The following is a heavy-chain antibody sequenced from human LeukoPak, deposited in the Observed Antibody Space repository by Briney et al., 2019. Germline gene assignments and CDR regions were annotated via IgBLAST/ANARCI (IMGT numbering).Heavy chain of an antibody. Sequence: SETLSLICTVSGGSISSYYWSWIRQPPGKGLEWIGYIYYSGSTNYNPSLKSRVTISVDTSKNQFSLKLSSVTAADTAVYYCARGLLDGYTHPAAFDIWGQGTMVTVSS. D-gene: IGHD5-24*01. J-gene: IGHJ3*02. CDR3: ARGLLDGYTHPAAFDI. V-gene: IGHV4-59*01. CDR1: GGSISSYY. CDR2: IYYSGST.